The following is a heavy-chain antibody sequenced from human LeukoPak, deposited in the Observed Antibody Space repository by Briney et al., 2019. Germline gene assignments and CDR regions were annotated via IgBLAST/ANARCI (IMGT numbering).Heavy chain of an antibody. CDR2: VYYSGST. V-gene: IGHV4-31*03. CDR3: ARDWGTYFDY. CDR1: GGSLSSGGSR. D-gene: IGHD7-27*01. Sequence: SETLSLTCNVSGGSLSSGGSRWRWLRQHPGTGLEWIGYVYYSGSTYYNPSLESRLTMSVDTSKNQFSLHLTSVTAADTAVYYCARDWGTYFDYWGQGTLVTVSS. J-gene: IGHJ4*02.